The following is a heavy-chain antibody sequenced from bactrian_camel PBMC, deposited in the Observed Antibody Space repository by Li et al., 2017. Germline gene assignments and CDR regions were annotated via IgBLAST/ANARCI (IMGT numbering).Heavy chain of an antibody. J-gene: IGHJ4*01. CDR2: IYSDGTT. CDR1: GFTFDIYG. V-gene: IGHV3S10*01. D-gene: IGHD5*01. CDR3: LSSLGSDEGY. Sequence: VQLVESGGGLVQPGRSLRLSCTASGFTFDIYGMSWVRQAPGKGLEWVSSIYSDGTTYYADSVKGRFTISRDNAKNTLYLQLNSLQTEDTAMYYCLSSLGSDEGYWGQGTQVTVS.